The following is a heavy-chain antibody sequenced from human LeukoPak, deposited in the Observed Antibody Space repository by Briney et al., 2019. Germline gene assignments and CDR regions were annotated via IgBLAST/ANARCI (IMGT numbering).Heavy chain of an antibody. V-gene: IGHV4-59*01. CDR3: ARELGCSGGSCYSDGAFDI. D-gene: IGHD2-15*01. CDR1: GGSISSYY. Sequence: ETLSLTCTVSGGSISSYYWSWIRQPPGKGLEWIGYIYYSGSTNYNPSLKSRVTISVDTSKNQFSLKLSSVTAAGTAVYYCARELGCSGGSCYSDGAFDIWGQGTMVTVSS. J-gene: IGHJ3*02. CDR2: IYYSGST.